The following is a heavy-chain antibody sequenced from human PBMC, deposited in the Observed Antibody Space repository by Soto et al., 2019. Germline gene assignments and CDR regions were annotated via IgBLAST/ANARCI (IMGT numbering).Heavy chain of an antibody. CDR2: VSFDGSNK. D-gene: IGHD1-26*01. J-gene: IGHJ4*02. V-gene: IGHV3-30-3*01. CDR3: XXXXRXGXGXXLGFDY. CDR1: GFSFSSYS. Sequence: QVQLVESGGGVVQPGRSLRLSCAASGFSFSSYSMHWVRQAPGKGLEWVAVVSFDGSNKYYANSVKDRFTVSRDNSKNTMYVQMNSLKPEDTAVYYCXXXXRXGXGXXLGFDYWGQGTLVTVSS.